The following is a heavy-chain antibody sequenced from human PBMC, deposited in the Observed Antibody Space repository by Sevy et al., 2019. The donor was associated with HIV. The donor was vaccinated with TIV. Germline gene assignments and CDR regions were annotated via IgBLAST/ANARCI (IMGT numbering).Heavy chain of an antibody. CDR3: ARGYYDLWSGSPYYFDF. Sequence: GGSLRLSCAASGFTFSRYSVNWVRQAPGKGPEWISYISGTTTTIYYANSVKGRFTISRDNAKNSVYLQMNRLRAEDTAVYYCARGYYDLWSGSPYYFDFWGQGALVTVSS. V-gene: IGHV3-48*01. D-gene: IGHD3-3*01. J-gene: IGHJ4*02. CDR2: ISGTTTTI. CDR1: GFTFSRYS.